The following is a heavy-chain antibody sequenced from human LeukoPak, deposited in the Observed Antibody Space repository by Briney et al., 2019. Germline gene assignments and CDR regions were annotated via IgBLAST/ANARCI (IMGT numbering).Heavy chain of an antibody. D-gene: IGHD5-12*01. CDR2: IWYDGSNK. V-gene: IGHV3-33*01. CDR1: GFTFSSYG. Sequence: PGGSLRLSCAASGFTFSSYGMHWVRQAPGKGLEWVAVIWYDGSNKYYADSVKGRFTISRDNSKNTLYLQMNSLRAEDTAVYYCARDHGHDFGHDYWGQGTLVTVSS. J-gene: IGHJ4*02. CDR3: ARDHGHDFGHDY.